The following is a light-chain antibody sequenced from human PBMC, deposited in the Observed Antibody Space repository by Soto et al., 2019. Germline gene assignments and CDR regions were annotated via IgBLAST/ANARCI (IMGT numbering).Light chain of an antibody. CDR1: RSDIGASNS. CDR2: EAT. V-gene: IGLV2-14*01. J-gene: IGLJ7*01. Sequence: ALTQPASVSGSPGQSITISCAGTRSDIGASNSVSWYQHLPGRSPTLIIYEATNRPSGVSERFSGSKAGDTASLTISGLQADDESEYFCISYKTDDTFVFGGGTQLTVL. CDR3: ISYKTDDTFV.